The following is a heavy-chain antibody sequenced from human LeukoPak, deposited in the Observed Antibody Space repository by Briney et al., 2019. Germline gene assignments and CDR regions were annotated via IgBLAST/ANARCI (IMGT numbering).Heavy chain of an antibody. D-gene: IGHD3-10*01. J-gene: IGHJ4*02. CDR2: ISYDGSNK. CDR3: ARGTRGFDY. CDR1: GFTFSSYG. Sequence: GRSLRLSCAASGFTFSSYGMHWVRQAPGKGLEWVAVISYDGSNKYYADSVKGRFTISRDNSKNTLYLQMNSLRAEDTAVYYCARGTRGFDYWGQGTLVTVSS. V-gene: IGHV3-30*03.